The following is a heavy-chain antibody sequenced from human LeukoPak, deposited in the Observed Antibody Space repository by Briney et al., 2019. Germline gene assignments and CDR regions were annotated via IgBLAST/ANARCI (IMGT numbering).Heavy chain of an antibody. CDR2: IIPILNIA. Sequence: SVTVSCKASGGTFSSYAISWVRQAPGQGLEWMGRIIPILNIANYAQKFQGRVTITADKSTSTAYMELSSLRSEDTAVYYCARAEADYGFGWDYWGQGTLVTVSS. V-gene: IGHV1-69*04. CDR1: GGTFSSYA. J-gene: IGHJ4*02. CDR3: ARAEADYGFGWDY. D-gene: IGHD6-19*01.